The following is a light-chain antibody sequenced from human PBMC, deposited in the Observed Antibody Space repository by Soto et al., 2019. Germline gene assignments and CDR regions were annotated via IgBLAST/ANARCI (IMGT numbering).Light chain of an antibody. CDR3: QSFWL. J-gene: IGLJ2*01. CDR1: SSNIGAGFD. V-gene: IGLV1-40*01. Sequence: QSVLTQPPSVSGAPGQRVTISCTGSSSNIGAGFDVHWYQQFPGTAPKLLIYKNNQRPSGVPDRFSGSKSGTSASLAIPGLQAEDEADYYCQSFWLFGGGTKLTVL. CDR2: KNN.